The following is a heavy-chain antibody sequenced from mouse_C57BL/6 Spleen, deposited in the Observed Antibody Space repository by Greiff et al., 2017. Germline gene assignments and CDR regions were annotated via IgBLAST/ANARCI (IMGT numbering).Heavy chain of an antibody. CDR3: ASSNCAAWFAY. CDR1: GFTFSSYA. Sequence: RVVESGGGLVKPGGSLKLSFAASGFTFSSYAMSWVRQTPERRLEWVATISDGGSYTSYPDTVKGRFPISRDNAKNNLYLQMRHLESEDTAMYYCASSNCAAWFAYWGQGTLVTVSA. CDR2: ISDGGSYT. J-gene: IGHJ3*01. V-gene: IGHV5-4*01. D-gene: IGHD2-5*01.